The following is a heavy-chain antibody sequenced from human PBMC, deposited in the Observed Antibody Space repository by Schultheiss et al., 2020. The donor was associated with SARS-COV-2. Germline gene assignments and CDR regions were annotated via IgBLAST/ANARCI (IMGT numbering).Heavy chain of an antibody. Sequence: SETLSLTCTVSGGSISSYYWTWIRQSPGKGLEWIGEINHSGSTNYNPSLKSRVTISVDTSKNQFSLKLSSVTAADTAVYYCAREEGYCSSTSCQGAFDIWGQGTMVTVSS. V-gene: IGHV4-59*12. CDR1: GGSISSYY. J-gene: IGHJ3*02. D-gene: IGHD2-2*01. CDR2: INHSGST. CDR3: AREEGYCSSTSCQGAFDI.